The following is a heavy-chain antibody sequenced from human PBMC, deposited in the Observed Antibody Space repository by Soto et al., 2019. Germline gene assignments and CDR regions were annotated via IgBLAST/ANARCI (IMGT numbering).Heavy chain of an antibody. J-gene: IGHJ4*02. CDR3: ARDQFYDSSGSFDY. CDR1: GFTFSSYG. D-gene: IGHD3-22*01. Sequence: QVQLVESGGGVVQPGRSLRLSCAASGFTFSSYGMHWVRQAPGKGLEWVAVIWYDGSNEYYADSVKGRFTISRDNSKNTLYLQMNSLRAEDTAVYYCARDQFYDSSGSFDYWGQGTLVTVSS. V-gene: IGHV3-33*01. CDR2: IWYDGSNE.